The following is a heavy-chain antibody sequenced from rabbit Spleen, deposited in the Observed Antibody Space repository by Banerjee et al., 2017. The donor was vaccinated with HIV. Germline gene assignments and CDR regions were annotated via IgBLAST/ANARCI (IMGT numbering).Heavy chain of an antibody. D-gene: IGHD8-1*01. V-gene: IGHV1S45*01. Sequence: QEQLVESGGGLVQPEGSLTLTCTASGFAFSAYTLMCWVRQAPGKGLEWIACIDTGSRDFTYYASWAKGRFTISKTSSPTVTLQMTSLTVADTATYFCARDTGTSFSTYGMDLWGPGTLVTVS. CDR3: ARDTGTSFSTYGMDL. CDR2: IDTGSRDFT. CDR1: GFAFSAYTL. J-gene: IGHJ6*01.